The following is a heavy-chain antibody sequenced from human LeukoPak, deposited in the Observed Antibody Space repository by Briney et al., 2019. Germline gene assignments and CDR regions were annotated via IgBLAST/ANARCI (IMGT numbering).Heavy chain of an antibody. D-gene: IGHD2-2*01. J-gene: IGHJ4*02. CDR2: IYYSGST. CDR3: ASNAAGGIVVVPTAFDY. CDR1: GGSISSYY. Sequence: SETLSLTCTVSGGSISSYYWSWIRQPPGKGLEWIGYIYYSGSTYYNPSLKSRVTISVDTSKNQFSLKLSSVTAADTAVYYCASNAAGGIVVVPTAFDYWGQGTLVTVSS. V-gene: IGHV4-59*06.